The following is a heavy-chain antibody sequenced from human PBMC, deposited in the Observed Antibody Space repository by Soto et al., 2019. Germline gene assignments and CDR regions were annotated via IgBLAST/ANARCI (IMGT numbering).Heavy chain of an antibody. D-gene: IGHD3-3*01. Sequence: PSETLSLTCTVSGGSISSGNYYWTWIRQPPGKGLEWIGNIIYSGTTYYNPSLKSRVTISVDTSKNQFSLKLSSVTAADTAVYYCARAINGLRFLEWLRSWFDPWGQGTLVTVSS. J-gene: IGHJ5*02. CDR1: GGSISSGNYY. CDR2: IIYSGTT. CDR3: ARAINGLRFLEWLRSWFDP. V-gene: IGHV4-30-4*01.